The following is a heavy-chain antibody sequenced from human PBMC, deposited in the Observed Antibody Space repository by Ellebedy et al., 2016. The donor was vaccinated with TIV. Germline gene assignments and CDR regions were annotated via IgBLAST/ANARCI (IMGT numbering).Heavy chain of an antibody. D-gene: IGHD3-10*01. V-gene: IGHV1-69*13. CDR1: GGTFSYA. J-gene: IGHJ6*02. Sequence: ASVKVSCKASGGTFSYAINWVRQAPGQGLEWVGRIIPVFKTTEYAQRFEGRVTISADEATSTAYMDLSSLRSEDAAVYYCARVRWATVARGVPFHYGMDVWGQGTTVTVTS. CDR3: ARVRWATVARGVPFHYGMDV. CDR2: IIPVFKTT.